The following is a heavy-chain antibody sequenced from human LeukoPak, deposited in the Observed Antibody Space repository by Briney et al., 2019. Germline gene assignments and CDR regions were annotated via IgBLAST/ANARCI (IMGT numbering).Heavy chain of an antibody. J-gene: IGHJ3*02. CDR2: LYNSGST. CDR3: ARGVTSPLDAFDI. V-gene: IGHV4-59*01. D-gene: IGHD1-26*01. Sequence: PSETLSLTCTVSDGSISNYNWIWMRQPPGKGLEWIGSLYNSGSTNYNPSLKSRLTISVDMSKNEVSLKLSSVTAADTAVYYCARGVTSPLDAFDIWGQGTTVTVSS. CDR1: DGSISNYN.